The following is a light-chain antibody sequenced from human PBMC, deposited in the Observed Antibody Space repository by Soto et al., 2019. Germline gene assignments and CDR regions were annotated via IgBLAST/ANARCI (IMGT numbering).Light chain of an antibody. CDR3: QQRINR. CDR2: DAS. Sequence: IGMSQSPATLSLSQGDRAFLSCRASQSVSRSLTWYQHKPGQAPRLLIYDASTRATGIPRRFSGSGSGTDFTLTISSLEPEDFAVYYCQQRINRFGGLSMVDVK. J-gene: IGKJ4*01. CDR1: QSVSRS. V-gene: IGKV3-11*01.